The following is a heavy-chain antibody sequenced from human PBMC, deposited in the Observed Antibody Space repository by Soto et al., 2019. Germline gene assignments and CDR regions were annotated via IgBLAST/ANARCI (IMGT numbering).Heavy chain of an antibody. Sequence: SSETLSLTCTVSGGSISSGSYYWSWIRQHPGKGLEWIGNIYYSGSTYYNPSLKSRVTISVDTSKNQFSLKLSSVTAADTAVYYCARVSFSSERRDHSGYDTPLDYWGQGTLVTVSS. CDR3: ARVSFSSERRDHSGYDTPLDY. D-gene: IGHD5-12*01. J-gene: IGHJ4*02. V-gene: IGHV4-31*03. CDR2: IYYSGST. CDR1: GGSISSGSYY.